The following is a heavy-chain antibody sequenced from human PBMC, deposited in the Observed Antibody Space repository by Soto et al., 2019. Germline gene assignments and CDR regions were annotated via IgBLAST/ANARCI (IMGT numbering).Heavy chain of an antibody. V-gene: IGHV3-30*03. CDR2: ISYDGSNK. D-gene: IGHD3-22*01. J-gene: IGHJ4*02. CDR3: ARQDSSGYYYFEY. Sequence: LRLSCAASGFTFSSYGMHWVRQAPGKGLEWVAVISYDGSNKYYADSVKGRFTISRDNSKNTLYLQMNSLRAEDTAVYYCARQDSSGYYYFEYWGQVTLLIVSS. CDR1: GFTFSSYG.